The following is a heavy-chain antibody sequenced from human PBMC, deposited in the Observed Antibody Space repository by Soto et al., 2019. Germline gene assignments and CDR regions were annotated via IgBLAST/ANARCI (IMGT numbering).Heavy chain of an antibody. CDR2: MIPIFGTA. J-gene: IGHJ6*01. V-gene: IGHV1-69*13. CDR3: ARGTKQRHSKKYYYYGMDV. CDR1: GGTLSSYA. Sequence: SVKVSFKASGGTLSSYAISWVRQAPGQGLEWMGGMIPIFGTANYAQKFQGRVTITAYESTSTAYMELSSLRSEDTAVYYCARGTKQRHSKKYYYYGMDVWGQGTPVTVSS. D-gene: IGHD6-25*01.